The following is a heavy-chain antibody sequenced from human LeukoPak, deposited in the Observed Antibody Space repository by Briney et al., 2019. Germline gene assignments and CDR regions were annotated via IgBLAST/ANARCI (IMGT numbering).Heavy chain of an antibody. D-gene: IGHD3-22*01. V-gene: IGHV1-2*02. CDR2: INPNSGGT. Sequence: ASVKVSCKASGYTLTGYYMHWVRQAPGQGLEWMGWINPNSGGTNYAQKFQGRVTMTRDTSISTAYMELSRLRSDDTAVYYCARQGLYYYDSSGYYPFDYWGQGTLVTVSS. CDR1: GYTLTGYY. CDR3: ARQGLYYYDSSGYYPFDY. J-gene: IGHJ4*02.